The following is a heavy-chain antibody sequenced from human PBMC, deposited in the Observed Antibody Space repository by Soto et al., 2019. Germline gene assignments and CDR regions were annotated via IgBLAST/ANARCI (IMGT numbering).Heavy chain of an antibody. CDR2: INSDGSHT. Sequence: EVQLVESGGGLVQPGGSLRLSCAASGLSFNIYWMHWVRQVPGKGLVWLARINSDGSHTIYVDSVKGRFTISRDNDKNTVFLQMDSLRDEDTGVYYCAGGVAGLDVWGQGTTVTVSS. V-gene: IGHV3-74*01. D-gene: IGHD2-15*01. CDR1: GLSFNIYW. J-gene: IGHJ6*02. CDR3: AGGVAGLDV.